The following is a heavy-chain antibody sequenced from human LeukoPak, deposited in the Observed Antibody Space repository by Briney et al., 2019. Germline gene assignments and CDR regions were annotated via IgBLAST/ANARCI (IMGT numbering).Heavy chain of an antibody. CDR3: TRVRLGASTRYFDY. J-gene: IGHJ4*02. D-gene: IGHD1-26*01. V-gene: IGHV3-72*01. Sequence: GGSLRLSCAASGFTFSDAWMSWVRQAPGKGLEWVGRIRNKANSYGTEYAASAKGRFTISRDDSKDSLYLQMNSLRSEDTALYYCTRVRLGASTRYFDYWGQGTLVTVSS. CDR1: GFTFSDAW. CDR2: IRNKANSYGT.